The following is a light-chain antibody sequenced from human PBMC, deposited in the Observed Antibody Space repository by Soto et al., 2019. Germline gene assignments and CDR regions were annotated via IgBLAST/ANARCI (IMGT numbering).Light chain of an antibody. Sequence: EIVLTQSPGTLSLSPGGRATLSFRASHSISSYLAWYQQKPGQAPRLLIHGAFSRATGIPDRFSGSGSGTGFTLTISRLETEDFAVYYCQQYGSSPTFGQGTKLEIK. CDR3: QQYGSSPT. CDR1: HSISSY. V-gene: IGKV3-20*01. J-gene: IGKJ2*01. CDR2: GAF.